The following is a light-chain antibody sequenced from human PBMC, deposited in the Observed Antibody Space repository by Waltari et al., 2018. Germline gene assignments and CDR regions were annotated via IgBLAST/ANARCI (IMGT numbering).Light chain of an antibody. Sequence: NCNNYLDWYQQKPGQPPRLLIYGASTREAGVPDRFSGSGSGTNFTLTISGLQAEDVAVYYCQQYYSTPPTFGQGTKLKIK. CDR3: QQYYSTPPT. CDR2: GAS. V-gene: IGKV4-1*01. J-gene: IGKJ2*01. CDR1: NCNNY.